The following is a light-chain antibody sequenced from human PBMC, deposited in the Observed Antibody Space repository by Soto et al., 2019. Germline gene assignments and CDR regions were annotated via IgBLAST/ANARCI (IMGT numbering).Light chain of an antibody. CDR2: KAS. CDR3: HQYETSPQT. V-gene: IGKV1-5*03. J-gene: IGKJ1*01. Sequence: DIQMTQSPSTLSASVGDRVTITCRASQSISGWLAWYQQKPGKAPNLLIYKASTLESGVPSRFSGSGSGTEFTLTISRLEPDDFAVYYCHQYETSPQTFGRGTKVDI. CDR1: QSISGW.